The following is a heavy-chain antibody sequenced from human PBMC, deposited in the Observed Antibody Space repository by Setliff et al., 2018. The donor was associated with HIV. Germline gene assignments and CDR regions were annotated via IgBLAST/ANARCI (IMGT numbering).Heavy chain of an antibody. CDR1: GFTFSTYA. CDR3: ARDRVEAERGAFDI. Sequence: LRLSCAASGFTFSTYAMSWVRQAPGKGLEWVSAISTDGGRTLYADSVRGRFTISRDNFRNILSLQMTSLTSDDTAMYYCARDRVEAERGAFDIWGQGTMVTVSS. V-gene: IGHV3-23*01. J-gene: IGHJ3*02. D-gene: IGHD1-26*01. CDR2: ISTDGGRT.